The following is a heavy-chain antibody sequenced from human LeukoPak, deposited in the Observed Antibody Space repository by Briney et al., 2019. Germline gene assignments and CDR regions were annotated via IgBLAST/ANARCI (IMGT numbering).Heavy chain of an antibody. CDR2: IYPDDSDT. CDR1: GYSFSSYW. V-gene: IGHV5-51*01. Sequence: GESLKISCKGSGYSFSSYWIGWGRQMPGKGLEWMGIIYPDDSDTRYSPSFQGQVTISADKSISTAYLQWSSLKASDTAMYYCARPHIPVVRGADNDAFDIWGQGTTVTVSS. J-gene: IGHJ3*02. D-gene: IGHD3-10*01. CDR3: ARPHIPVVRGADNDAFDI.